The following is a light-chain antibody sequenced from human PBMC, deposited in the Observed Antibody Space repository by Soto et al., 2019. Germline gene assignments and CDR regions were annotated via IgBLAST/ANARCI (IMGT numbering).Light chain of an antibody. Sequence: QSALTQPPSASGSPGQSVTISCAGTSSDIGAYKYVSWYQQHPGKAPKLIIYEVSKRPSGVPDRFSGSKSGNTASLTVSGLQAEDEADYYRSSFAGSNDWGVFGGGTKLTVL. CDR3: SSFAGSNDWGV. V-gene: IGLV2-8*01. J-gene: IGLJ2*01. CDR1: SSDIGAYKY. CDR2: EVS.